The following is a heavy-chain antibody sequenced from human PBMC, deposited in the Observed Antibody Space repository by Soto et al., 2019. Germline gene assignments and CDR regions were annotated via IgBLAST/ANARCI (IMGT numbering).Heavy chain of an antibody. CDR1: GFTFSSYA. J-gene: IGHJ6*02. CDR2: ISYDGSNK. Sequence: PGGSLRLSCAASGFTFSSYAMHWVRQAPGKGLEWVAVISYDGSNKYYADSVKGRFTISRDNSKNTLYLQMNSLRAEDTAVYYCARGTIAVAGPSTYRAHYYGMDVWGQGTTVTVSS. V-gene: IGHV3-30-3*01. CDR3: ARGTIAVAGPSTYRAHYYGMDV. D-gene: IGHD6-19*01.